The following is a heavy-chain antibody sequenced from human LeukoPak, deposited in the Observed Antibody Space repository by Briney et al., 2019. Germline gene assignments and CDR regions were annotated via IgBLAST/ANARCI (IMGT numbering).Heavy chain of an antibody. CDR3: TTFWELPLPDAFDI. CDR2: IKSKTDGGTT. D-gene: IGHD1-26*01. CDR1: GFTFSNAW. V-gene: IGHV3-15*01. Sequence: PGGSLRLSCAASGFTFSNAWMSWVRQAPGKGLEWVGRIKSKTDGGTTDYAAPVKGRFTISRDDSKNTLYLQMNSLKTEDTAVYYCTTFWELPLPDAFDIWGQGTMVTVSS. J-gene: IGHJ3*02.